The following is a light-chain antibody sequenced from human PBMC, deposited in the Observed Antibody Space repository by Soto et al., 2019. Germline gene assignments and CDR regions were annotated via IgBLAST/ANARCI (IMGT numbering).Light chain of an antibody. CDR2: GAS. CDR1: QSVSSN. CDR3: QQYSNWPGT. V-gene: IGKV3-15*01. Sequence: EIVMTQSPGTLSVSPGERATLSCRASQSVSSNLAWYQQKPGQAPSLLIYGASTRATGNPARFSGTGSGTEFTLTISSLQSEDFAFYYCQQYSNWPGTFGQGTKVEIK. J-gene: IGKJ1*01.